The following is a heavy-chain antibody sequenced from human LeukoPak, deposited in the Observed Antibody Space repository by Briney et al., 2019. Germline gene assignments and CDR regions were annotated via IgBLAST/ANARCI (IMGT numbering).Heavy chain of an antibody. V-gene: IGHV4-34*01. CDR2: INHSGST. CDR3: ASYDFWSGYYYFNY. Sequence: TETLSLTCAVYGGSFSGYYWSWIRQPPGKGLEWIGEINHSGSTNYNPSLTSRVTISVDTSKNQFSLKLSSVTAADTAVYYCASYDFWSGYYYFNYWGQGTLVTVSS. J-gene: IGHJ4*02. CDR1: GGSFSGYY. D-gene: IGHD3-3*01.